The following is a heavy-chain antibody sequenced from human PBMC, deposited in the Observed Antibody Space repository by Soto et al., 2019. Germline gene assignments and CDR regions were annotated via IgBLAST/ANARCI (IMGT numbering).Heavy chain of an antibody. V-gene: IGHV3-48*03. D-gene: IGHD5-12*01. CDR1: GFIFSDYE. Sequence: ESGGGLVQPGGSLRLSCAASGFIFSDYEINWVRQAPGKGLEWVSYISGSGLTIYYADSVKGRFTISRDNAKNSLYLQMNSLGVEDTAVYYCARGPYRNTYNWFDSWGQGTLVTVSS. CDR2: ISGSGLTI. J-gene: IGHJ5*02. CDR3: ARGPYRNTYNWFDS.